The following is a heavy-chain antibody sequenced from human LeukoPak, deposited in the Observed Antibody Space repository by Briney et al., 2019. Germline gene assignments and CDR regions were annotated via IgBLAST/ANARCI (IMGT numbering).Heavy chain of an antibody. D-gene: IGHD1-14*01. V-gene: IGHV4-59*01. Sequence: SETLSLTCTVSGGSISSYYWSWIRQPPGKGLEWIGYIYYSGSTNYNPSLKSRVTISVDTSKNQFSLKLSSVTAADTAVYYCAREYNGYKRPLGWFDPWGQGTLVTVSS. CDR2: IYYSGST. J-gene: IGHJ5*02. CDR3: AREYNGYKRPLGWFDP. CDR1: GGSISSYY.